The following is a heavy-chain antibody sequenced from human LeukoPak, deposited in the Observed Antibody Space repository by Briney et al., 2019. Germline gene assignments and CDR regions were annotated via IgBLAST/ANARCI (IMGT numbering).Heavy chain of an antibody. CDR2: IYTSGST. J-gene: IGHJ3*02. Sequence: SETLSLTCTVSGGSISSGSYYWSWIRQPAGKGLEWIGRIYTSGSTNYNPSLKSRVTISVDTSKNQFSLKLSSVTAADTAVYYCATRTTGSLNAFDIWGQGTMVTVSS. CDR1: GGSISSGSYY. CDR3: ATRTTGSLNAFDI. V-gene: IGHV4-61*02. D-gene: IGHD1-26*01.